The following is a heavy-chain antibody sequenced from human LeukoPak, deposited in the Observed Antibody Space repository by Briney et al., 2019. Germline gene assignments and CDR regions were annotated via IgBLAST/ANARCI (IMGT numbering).Heavy chain of an antibody. V-gene: IGHV7-4-1*02. CDR3: ARHYCSGGSCYVDY. CDR1: GYTFTSYA. D-gene: IGHD2-15*01. CDR2: INTNTGNP. J-gene: IGHJ4*02. Sequence: GASVKVSCKASGYTFTSYAMNWVRQAPGQGLEWMGWINTNTGNPTYAQGFTGRFVFSLDTSVSTAYLQISSLKAEDTAVYYCARHYCSGGSCYVDYWGQGTLVTVSS.